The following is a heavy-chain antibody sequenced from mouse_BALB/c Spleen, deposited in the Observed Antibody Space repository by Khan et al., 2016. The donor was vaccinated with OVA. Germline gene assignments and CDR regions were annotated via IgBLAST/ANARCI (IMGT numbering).Heavy chain of an antibody. D-gene: IGHD1-2*01. V-gene: IGHV14-3*02. CDR2: IDPANGNT. J-gene: IGHJ4*01. CDR3: AYSSLLYAMDY. CDR1: GFNIKDTY. Sequence: VQLQQSGAEFMKLGASVKLSCTVSGFNIKDTYMHWVRQRPEQGLEWIGRIDPANGNTKYDPNFQGKATITADTSSNTAYLQLSSLTSEDTAVYYCAYSSLLYAMDYWGQGTSVTVSS.